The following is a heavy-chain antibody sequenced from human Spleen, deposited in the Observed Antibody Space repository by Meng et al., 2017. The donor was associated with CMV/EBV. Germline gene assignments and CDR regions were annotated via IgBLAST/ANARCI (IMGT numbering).Heavy chain of an antibody. J-gene: IGHJ4*02. Sequence: GGSLRLSCAASGFTFSDARMNWVRQAPGKGLEWVSLIFWGDDTTYYADSVKGRFTVSRDNSKNSLYLQMNSLRAEDTAVYYCAKIKIAPIEGNYFDYWGQGTLVTVSS. V-gene: IGHV3-43D*03. CDR1: GFTFSDAR. CDR2: IFWGDDTT. CDR3: AKIKIAPIEGNYFDY. D-gene: IGHD6-13*01.